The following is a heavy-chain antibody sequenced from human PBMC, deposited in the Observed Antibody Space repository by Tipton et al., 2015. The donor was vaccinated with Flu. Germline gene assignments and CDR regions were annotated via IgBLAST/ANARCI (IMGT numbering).Heavy chain of an antibody. Sequence: TLSLTCSVSGDSISSGYDWGWMRQSPGKGLEWIGSIHGSGVRYYNPSLQSRITMSVDTSTTQFSLNLTSVTAADTSVYYCMRDGQYAGSKRAPDFWGQGTLVTVSS. CDR3: MRDGQYAGSKRAPDF. J-gene: IGHJ4*02. CDR2: IHGSGVR. D-gene: IGHD2-8*01. CDR1: GDSISSGYD. V-gene: IGHV4-38-2*02.